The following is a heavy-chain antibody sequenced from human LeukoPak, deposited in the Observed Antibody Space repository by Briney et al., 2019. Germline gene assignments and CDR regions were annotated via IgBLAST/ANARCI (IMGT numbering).Heavy chain of an antibody. J-gene: IGHJ4*02. Sequence: SQTLSLTCSVSGGSISSGSNYWSWIRQPAGKGLEWIGRIHTSGSTNYNLSLKSRVTISGDTSKNQLSLKLSSVTAADTAVYYCAREGCSGGSCYHDYWGQGTLVTVSS. CDR1: GGSISSGSNY. D-gene: IGHD2-15*01. CDR2: IHTSGST. V-gene: IGHV4-61*02. CDR3: AREGCSGGSCYHDY.